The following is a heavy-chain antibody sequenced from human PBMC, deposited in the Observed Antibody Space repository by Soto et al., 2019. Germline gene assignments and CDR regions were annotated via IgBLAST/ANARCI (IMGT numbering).Heavy chain of an antibody. D-gene: IGHD2-15*01. Sequence: SETLSLTCAVYGGSFSGYYWSWIRQPPGKGLEWIGEINHSGSTNYNPSLKSRVTISVDTSKNQFSLKLSSVTAADTAVYYCARVPLNYCSGGSCYRYYYYYMDVWGKGTTVTVSS. CDR1: GGSFSGYY. CDR2: INHSGST. CDR3: ARVPLNYCSGGSCYRYYYYYMDV. V-gene: IGHV4-34*01. J-gene: IGHJ6*03.